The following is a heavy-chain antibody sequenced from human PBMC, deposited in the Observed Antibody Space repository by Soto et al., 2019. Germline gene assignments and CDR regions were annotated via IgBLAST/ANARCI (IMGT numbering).Heavy chain of an antibody. Sequence: SETLSLTCTVSGGSISSGDYYWSWIRQPPGKGLEWIGYIYYSGSTNYNPSLKSRVTISVDTSKNQFSLKLSSVTAADTAVFYCARGDPLLWFGEKVYYGMDVWGQGTTVTVSS. D-gene: IGHD3-10*01. CDR2: IYYSGST. CDR3: ARGDPLLWFGEKVYYGMDV. CDR1: GGSISSGDYY. V-gene: IGHV4-30-4*02. J-gene: IGHJ6*02.